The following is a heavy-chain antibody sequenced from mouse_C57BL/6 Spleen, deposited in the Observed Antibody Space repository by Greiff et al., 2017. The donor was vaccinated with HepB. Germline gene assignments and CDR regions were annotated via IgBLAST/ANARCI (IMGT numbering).Heavy chain of an antibody. Sequence: QVQLKESGPGLVQPSQSLSITCTVSGFSLTSYGVHWVRQSPGKGLEWLGVIWSGGSTDYNAAFISRLSIIKDNSKSQVFFKMNSLQADDTAIYYCARKNYGSSYGDAMDYWGQGTSVTVSS. V-gene: IGHV2-2*01. CDR1: GFSLTSYG. CDR2: IWSGGST. J-gene: IGHJ4*01. D-gene: IGHD1-1*01. CDR3: ARKNYGSSYGDAMDY.